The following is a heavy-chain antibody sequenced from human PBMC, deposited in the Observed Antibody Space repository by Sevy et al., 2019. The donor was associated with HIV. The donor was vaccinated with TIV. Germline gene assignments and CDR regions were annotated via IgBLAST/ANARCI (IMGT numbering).Heavy chain of an antibody. Sequence: SETLSLTCTVSGGSISSYYWSWIRQPPGKGLEWIGYIYYSGSTNYNPSLKSRVTISVDTSKNQFSLKLSSVTAADTAVYYCAREKGGGSSFSGYYYYYYMDVWGKGTTVTVSS. CDR3: AREKGGGSSFSGYYYYYYMDV. CDR1: GGSISSYY. CDR2: IYYSGST. V-gene: IGHV4-59*01. J-gene: IGHJ6*03. D-gene: IGHD1-26*01.